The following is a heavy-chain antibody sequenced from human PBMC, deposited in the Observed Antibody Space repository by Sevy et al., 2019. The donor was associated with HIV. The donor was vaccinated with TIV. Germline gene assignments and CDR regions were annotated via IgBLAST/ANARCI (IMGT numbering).Heavy chain of an antibody. D-gene: IGHD1-26*01. Sequence: SETLSLTCTVSGGSITSLYWNWIRQPPGKGLEWIANIYYNGHINYNPALKSRVTLSLDTSKNQFSLTLNPVTAADTAMYYCAGENAWGRGYSWGQGTLVTVSS. CDR1: GGSITSLY. V-gene: IGHV4-59*08. CDR3: AGENAWGRGYS. CDR2: IYYNGHI. J-gene: IGHJ4*02.